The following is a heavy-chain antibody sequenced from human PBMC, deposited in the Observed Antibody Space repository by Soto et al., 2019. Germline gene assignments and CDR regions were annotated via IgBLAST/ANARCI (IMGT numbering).Heavy chain of an antibody. D-gene: IGHD2-21*01. J-gene: IGHJ2*01. V-gene: IGHV4-59*01. CDR3: ARGTQLSYSRHFDV. Sequence: QVQLQESGPGLVKSSETLSLTCTVSGDSIGTFYWNWIRQPPGKGLEWVGDIYWTGTTNYSPSLKSRVTMSVDTSKNQFSLKLSSVTAADTAVYYCARGTQLSYSRHFDVWGRGNLVTVSS. CDR2: IYWTGTT. CDR1: GDSIGTFY.